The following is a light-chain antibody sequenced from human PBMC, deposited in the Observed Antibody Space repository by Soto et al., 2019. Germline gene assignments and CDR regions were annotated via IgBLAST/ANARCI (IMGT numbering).Light chain of an antibody. CDR2: WAS. J-gene: IGKJ1*01. V-gene: IGKV4-1*01. CDR1: QSVLYSSNNKNY. CDR3: QQYYSAPWT. Sequence: EIVMTQSPDSLAVSLGERATINCKSSQSVLYSSNNKNYLAWYQQKPGQPPKLLIYWASTRESGVPDRFSGSESGTDFTLTISSLQAEDVAVYYCQQYYSAPWTFGQGTKVEIK.